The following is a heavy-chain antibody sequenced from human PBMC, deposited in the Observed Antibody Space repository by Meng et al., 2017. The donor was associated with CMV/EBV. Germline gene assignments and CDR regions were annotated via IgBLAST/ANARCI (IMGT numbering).Heavy chain of an antibody. CDR1: GYTFISYG. CDR3: ARDYYDSSGYFDYYYGMDV. Sequence: ASVTVSCKASGYTFISYGISWVRQAPGQGLEWMGWISAYNGTTNYAQKLQGRVTMTTDTSTSTAYMELRSLRSDDTAVYYCARDYYDSSGYFDYYYGMDVWGQGTTVTVSS. D-gene: IGHD3-22*01. V-gene: IGHV1-18*01. J-gene: IGHJ6*02. CDR2: ISAYNGTT.